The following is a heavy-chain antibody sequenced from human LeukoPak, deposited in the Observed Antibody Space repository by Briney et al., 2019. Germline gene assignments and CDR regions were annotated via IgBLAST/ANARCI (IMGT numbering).Heavy chain of an antibody. V-gene: IGHV1-69*13. J-gene: IGHJ4*02. CDR2: IIPLFGTA. D-gene: IGHD3-10*01. Sequence: EASVKVSCKASGGTFSSYAIGWVRQAPGQGLEWMGGIIPLFGTANYAQKFLGRVIITADESTSTTYMYLSSLKSEDTAVYYCAREWAGYGSGSYYYYWGQGTLVTVSS. CDR3: AREWAGYGSGSYYYY. CDR1: GGTFSSYA.